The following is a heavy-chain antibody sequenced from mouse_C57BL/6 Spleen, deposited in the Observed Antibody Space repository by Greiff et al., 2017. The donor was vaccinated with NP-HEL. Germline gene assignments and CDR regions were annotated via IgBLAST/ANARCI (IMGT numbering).Heavy chain of an antibody. V-gene: IGHV1-55*01. J-gene: IGHJ4*01. D-gene: IGHD1-1*01. CDR3: ARGPTGAMDY. Sequence: QVQLQQPGAELVKPGASVKMSCKASGYTFTSYWITWVKQRPGQGLEWIGDIYPGSGSTNYNEKFKSKATLTVDKSSSTAYMQLSSLTAEDSAVYCCARGPTGAMDYWGQGTSVTVSS. CDR1: GYTFTSYW. CDR2: IYPGSGST.